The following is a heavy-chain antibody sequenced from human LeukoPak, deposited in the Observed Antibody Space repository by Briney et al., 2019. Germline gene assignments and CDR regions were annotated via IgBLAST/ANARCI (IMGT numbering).Heavy chain of an antibody. CDR2: IKQDGSDR. D-gene: IGHD6-19*01. J-gene: IGHJ4*02. CDR1: GFTFSSYG. V-gene: IGHV3-7*03. Sequence: GGSLRLSCAASGFTFSSYGMHWVRQVPGTGLEWVANIKQDGSDRNYVTSVRGRFTISRDNAESSLYLQMNSLRAEDTAVYYCVRNLAVAGTCFDSWGQGTLVTVSS. CDR3: VRNLAVAGTCFDS.